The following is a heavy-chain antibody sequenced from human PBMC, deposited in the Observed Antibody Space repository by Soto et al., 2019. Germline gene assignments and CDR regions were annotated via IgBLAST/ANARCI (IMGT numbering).Heavy chain of an antibody. CDR1: GFTFSSYS. D-gene: IGHD3-22*01. CDR2: ISSSSSYI. J-gene: IGHJ4*02. V-gene: IGHV3-21*01. CDR3: ARYAYYYASSGYYPIDY. Sequence: EVQLVESGGGLVKPGGSLRLSCAASGFTFSSYSMNWVRQAPGKGLEWVSSISSSSSYIYYADSVKGRFTISRDNAKNSLYLQMNSVRAEDTAVYYCARYAYYYASSGYYPIDYWGQGTLVTVSS.